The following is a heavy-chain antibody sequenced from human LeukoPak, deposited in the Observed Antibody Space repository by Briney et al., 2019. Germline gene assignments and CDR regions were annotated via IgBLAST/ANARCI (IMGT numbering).Heavy chain of an antibody. D-gene: IGHD3-22*01. CDR1: GGSISSSSYY. Sequence: KPSETLSLTCTVSGGSISSSSYYWSWIRQPPGKGLEWIGEINHSGSTNYNPSLKSRVTISVDTSKNQFSLKLSSVTAADTAVYHCARPYYYDSSGYYFVWGQGTLVTVSS. V-gene: IGHV4-39*07. CDR2: INHSGST. CDR3: ARPYYYDSSGYYFV. J-gene: IGHJ4*02.